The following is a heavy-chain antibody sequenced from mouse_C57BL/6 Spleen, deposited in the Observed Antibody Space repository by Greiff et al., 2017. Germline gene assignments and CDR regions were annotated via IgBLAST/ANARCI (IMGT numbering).Heavy chain of an antibody. V-gene: IGHV5-17*01. CDR1: GFTFSDYG. CDR3: ARPYYYAMDY. Sequence: EVQGVESGGGLVKPGGSLKLSCAASGFTFSDYGIHWVRQAPEKGLEWVAYISSGSSTIYYADTVKGRFTISRDNAKNTLFLQMTSLRSEDTAMYYCARPYYYAMDYWGQGTSVTVSS. CDR2: ISSGSSTI. J-gene: IGHJ4*01.